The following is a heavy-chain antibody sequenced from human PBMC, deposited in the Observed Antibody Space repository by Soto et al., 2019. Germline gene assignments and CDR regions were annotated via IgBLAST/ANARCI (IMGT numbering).Heavy chain of an antibody. J-gene: IGHJ4*02. Sequence: PGGSLRLSCAASGFTFSSYAMHWVRQAPGKGLEWVAVISYDGSNKYYADSVKGRFTISRDNSKNTLYLQMNSLRAEDTAVYYCARSPSLWFGELLIDYWGQGTLVTVSS. CDR2: ISYDGSNK. CDR1: GFTFSSYA. CDR3: ARSPSLWFGELLIDY. V-gene: IGHV3-30-3*01. D-gene: IGHD3-10*01.